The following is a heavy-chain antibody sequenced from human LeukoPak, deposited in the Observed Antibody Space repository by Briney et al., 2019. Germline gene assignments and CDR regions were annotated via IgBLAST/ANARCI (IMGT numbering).Heavy chain of an antibody. V-gene: IGHV3-23*01. Sequence: GGSLRLSCAASGISFSNYAMSWVRQAPARGPEWVSSRRGNDETFYADSVKGRFTLSRDDSRNTVYLQLNNLRVEDTAIYYCARASWVSDPDAVRWGQGTQVTVSS. CDR3: ARASWVSDPDAVR. J-gene: IGHJ4*02. CDR1: GISFSNYA. CDR2: RRGNDET. D-gene: IGHD3-10*01.